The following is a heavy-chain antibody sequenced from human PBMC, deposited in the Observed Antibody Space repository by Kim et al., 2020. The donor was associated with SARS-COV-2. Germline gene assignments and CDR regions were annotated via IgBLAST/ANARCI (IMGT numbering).Heavy chain of an antibody. J-gene: IGHJ6*02. D-gene: IGHD6-19*01. CDR3: TQYCSGWSEYYYGMDV. Sequence: GGSLRLSCAASGFTFSSYAMSWVRQAPGKGLEWVSAISGSGGSTYYADSVKGRFTISRDNSKKTLYLQMNSLRAEDTAVYYCTQYCSGWSEYYYGMDVWGQGNTVTVSS. CDR2: ISGSGGST. CDR1: GFTFSSYA. V-gene: IGHV3-23*01.